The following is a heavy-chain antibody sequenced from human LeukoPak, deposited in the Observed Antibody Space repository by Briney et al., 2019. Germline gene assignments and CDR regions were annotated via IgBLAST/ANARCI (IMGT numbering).Heavy chain of an antibody. J-gene: IGHJ4*02. CDR1: GYTFTGYY. CDR2: INPNSGGT. CDR3: ARGGDIAARPFDY. V-gene: IGHV1-2*02. D-gene: IGHD6-6*01. Sequence: ASVKVSCKASGYTFTGYYMHWVRQAPGQGLEWMGWINPNSGGTNYAQKFQGRVTMTRDTPISAAYMEMSSLRSDDTAVYYCARGGDIAARPFDYWGQGTLVTVSS.